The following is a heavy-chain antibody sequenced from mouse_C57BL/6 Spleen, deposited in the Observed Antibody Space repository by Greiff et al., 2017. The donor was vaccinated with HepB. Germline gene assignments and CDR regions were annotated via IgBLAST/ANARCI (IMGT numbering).Heavy chain of an antibody. CDR3: AGGGGSSPLDY. CDR1: GYSFTSYY. CDR2: IYPGSGNT. Sequence: QVQLQQSGPELVKPGASVKISCKASGYSFTSYYIHWVKQRPGQGLEWIGWIYPGSGNTKYNEKFKGKATLTADTSSSTAYMQLSSLTSEDSAVYYCAGGGGSSPLDYWGQGTTLTVSS. J-gene: IGHJ2*01. D-gene: IGHD1-1*01. V-gene: IGHV1-66*01.